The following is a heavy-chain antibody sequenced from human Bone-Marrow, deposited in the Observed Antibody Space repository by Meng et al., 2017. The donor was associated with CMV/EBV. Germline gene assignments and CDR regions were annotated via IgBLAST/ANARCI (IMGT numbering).Heavy chain of an antibody. CDR2: IYVGGGT. J-gene: IGHJ4*02. V-gene: IGHV3-53*01. CDR1: GLTVSTNY. Sequence: EVQLVESGGGLIQPGGSLRLSCAASGLTVSTNYMSWVRQAPGKGLDWVSAIYVGGGTYYADSVKGRFTLSRDNSKNTLFLQMNSLRVEDTAVYYCTRRRLPQGELDCWGQGTLVTVSS. D-gene: IGHD2-21*02. CDR3: TRRRLPQGELDC.